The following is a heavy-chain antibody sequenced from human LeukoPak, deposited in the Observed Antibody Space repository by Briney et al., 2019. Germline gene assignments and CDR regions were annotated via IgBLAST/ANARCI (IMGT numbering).Heavy chain of an antibody. CDR3: ARAPYGAGSKPYSFDY. V-gene: IGHV4-59*01. D-gene: IGHD3-10*01. Sequence: SETLSLTCTVSGGSISSYYWSWIRQPPGKGLEWIGCLYNTGSTNYSPSLKSRVTISVDTSKNQFSLKLSSVTPAATAVYYCARAPYGAGSKPYSFDYWGQGTLVTVSS. CDR2: LYNTGST. J-gene: IGHJ4*02. CDR1: GGSISSYY.